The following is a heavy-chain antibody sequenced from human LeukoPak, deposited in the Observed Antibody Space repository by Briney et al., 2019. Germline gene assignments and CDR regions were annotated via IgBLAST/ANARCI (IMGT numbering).Heavy chain of an antibody. D-gene: IGHD3-10*01. CDR1: GGSFSGYY. Sequence: KPSETLSLTCAVYGGSFSGYYWSWIRQPPGKGLEWIGEINHSGSTNYNPSLKSRVTISVDTSKNQFSLKLSSVTAADTAVYYCARAAGLATMVRGPGDYWGQGTQVTVSS. CDR2: INHSGST. V-gene: IGHV4-34*01. J-gene: IGHJ4*02. CDR3: ARAAGLATMVRGPGDY.